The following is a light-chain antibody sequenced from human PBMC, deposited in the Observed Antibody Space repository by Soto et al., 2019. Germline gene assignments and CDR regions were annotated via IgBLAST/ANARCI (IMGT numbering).Light chain of an antibody. Sequence: QSVLTQPPSASGSPGQSVTISCTGTSSDVGGYNYVSWYQQYPGRAPKLMISEVTKRPSGVPDRFSGSKSGNTASLTVSGLQAEDEADYYCSSCAASNNFYFVFGGGTKLTVL. J-gene: IGLJ3*02. CDR2: EVT. CDR3: SSCAASNNFYFV. CDR1: SSDVGGYNY. V-gene: IGLV2-8*01.